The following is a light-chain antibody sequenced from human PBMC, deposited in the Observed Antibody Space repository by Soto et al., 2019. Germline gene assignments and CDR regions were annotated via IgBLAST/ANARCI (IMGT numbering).Light chain of an antibody. CDR3: QQSYGTPIT. Sequence: DIQMTQSPSSVSASVGDRVTITCRASQSISRFLSWYQQKPGKAPKLLIYAASSLQIGVPPRFSGSGSGTDFTLTISTLQPEDFATYYCQQSYGTPITFGQGTRLEIK. V-gene: IGKV1-39*01. CDR2: AAS. J-gene: IGKJ5*01. CDR1: QSISRF.